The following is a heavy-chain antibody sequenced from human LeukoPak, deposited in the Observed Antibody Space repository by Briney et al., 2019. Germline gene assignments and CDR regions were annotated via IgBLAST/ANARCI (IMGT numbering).Heavy chain of an antibody. CDR1: GFTFSTYS. Sequence: GGSLRLSCAASGFTFSTYSMNWVRQAPGKGLEWISYIGGSGTTIYYADSVKGRFTISRDNAKKLLYLQMSSLRAEDAAVYCCARARDYGDYPPDYWGQGTLVTVSS. CDR2: IGGSGTTI. D-gene: IGHD4-17*01. J-gene: IGHJ4*02. V-gene: IGHV3-48*01. CDR3: ARARDYGDYPPDY.